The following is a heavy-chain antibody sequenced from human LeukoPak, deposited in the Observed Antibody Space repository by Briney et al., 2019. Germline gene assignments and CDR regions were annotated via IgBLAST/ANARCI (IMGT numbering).Heavy chain of an antibody. V-gene: IGHV3-11*04. CDR1: GFTFSDYY. D-gene: IGHD2-2*01. CDR2: ISSSGSTI. J-gene: IGHJ3*02. Sequence: GGSLRLSCAASGFTFSDYYMSWIRQAPGKGLEWVSYISSSGSTIYYADSVKGRFTISRDNAKNSLYLQMNSLRAEDTAVYYCARDRYCSSTSCYDAFDIWGQGTMVTVSS. CDR3: ARDRYCSSTSCYDAFDI.